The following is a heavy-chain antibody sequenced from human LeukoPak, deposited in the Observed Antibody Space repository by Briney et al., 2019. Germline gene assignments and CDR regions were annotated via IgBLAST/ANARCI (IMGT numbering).Heavy chain of an antibody. D-gene: IGHD6-13*01. J-gene: IGHJ6*03. CDR3: ARGRPSSSWYPYYYYYYMDV. CDR2: INHSGST. V-gene: IGHV4-34*01. CDR1: GGSLSGYY. Sequence: PSETLSLTCAVYGGSLSGYYWSWIRQPPGKGLEWIGEINHSGSTNYNPSLKSRVTISVDTSKNQFSLKLSSVTAADTAVYYCARGRPSSSWYPYYYYYYMDVWGKGTTVTVSS.